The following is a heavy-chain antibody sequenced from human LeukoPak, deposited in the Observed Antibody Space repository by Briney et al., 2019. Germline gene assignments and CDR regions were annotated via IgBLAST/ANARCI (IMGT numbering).Heavy chain of an antibody. CDR3: ANGHGDY. CDR1: GFTFDDYA. V-gene: IGHV3-9*01. CDR2: ISWNSGSI. Sequence: GRSLRLSCAASGFTFDDYAMHWVRQAPGKGLEWVSGISWNSGSIGYADSVKGRFTISRVNAKNSLYLQMNSLRAEDTALYYCANGHGDYWGQGTLVTVSS. J-gene: IGHJ4*02.